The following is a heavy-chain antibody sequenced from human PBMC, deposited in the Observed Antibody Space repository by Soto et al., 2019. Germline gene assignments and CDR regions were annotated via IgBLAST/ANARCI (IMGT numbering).Heavy chain of an antibody. J-gene: IGHJ4*02. CDR1: GFTFSRFW. D-gene: IGHD6-13*01. V-gene: IGHV3-74*01. Sequence: EVQLVESGGGLVQPGGSLRLSCAASGFTFSRFWMHWVRQAPGKGLVWVSRINTAGSSTTYADSVKGRFTISRDNAKNTLYLQMDSLRADDTGVYYCTIDPGAYSSTWSFYFDSWGQGPLVTVSS. CDR2: INTAGSST. CDR3: TIDPGAYSSTWSFYFDS.